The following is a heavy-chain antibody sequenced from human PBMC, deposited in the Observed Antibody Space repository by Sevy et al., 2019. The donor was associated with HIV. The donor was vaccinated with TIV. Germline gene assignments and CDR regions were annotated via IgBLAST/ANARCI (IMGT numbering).Heavy chain of an antibody. CDR3: ARPRANYVDHYFFYDMDV. CDR2: ISYDGSDP. V-gene: IGHV3-30-3*01. Sequence: GRSLRLSCAASGLAFSNYYAIHWVRRAPGKGLEWGALISYDGSDPYYADSVKGRFTVSRDNFKNTLSLHMNSLKTEDPAVSYCARPRANYVDHYFFYDMDVWGQGTTVTVSS. J-gene: IGHJ6*02. D-gene: IGHD4-17*01. CDR1: GLAFSNYYA.